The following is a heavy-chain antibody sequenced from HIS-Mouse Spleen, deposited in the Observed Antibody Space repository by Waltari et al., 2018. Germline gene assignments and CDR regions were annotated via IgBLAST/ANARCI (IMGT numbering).Heavy chain of an antibody. CDR2: IYYSGST. CDR1: GGSISSSRYY. Sequence: QLQLQESGPGLVKPSETLSLTCTVSGGSISSSRYYWGWSRQPPGQGLEWIGSIYYSGSTYYNPSLKSRVTISVDTSKNQFSLKLSSVTAADTAVYYCAREIPYSSSWYDWYFDLWGRGTLVTVSS. J-gene: IGHJ2*01. D-gene: IGHD6-13*01. CDR3: AREIPYSSSWYDWYFDL. V-gene: IGHV4-39*07.